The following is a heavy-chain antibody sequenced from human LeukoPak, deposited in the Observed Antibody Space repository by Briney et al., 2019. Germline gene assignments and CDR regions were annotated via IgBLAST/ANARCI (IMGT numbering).Heavy chain of an antibody. D-gene: IGHD3-22*01. V-gene: IGHV4-59*11. CDR2: IHYAGRI. Sequence: TSETLSLTCTVSGGSMNGHFWTWLRQPPGKGLEWIAFIHYAGRIRYNPSLQGRATISLDRSESRFSLKLTSVTAADSAVYYCARLLDNDGSGDPDTFDMWGQGTVVVVSS. J-gene: IGHJ3*02. CDR1: GGSMNGHF. CDR3: ARLLDNDGSGDPDTFDM.